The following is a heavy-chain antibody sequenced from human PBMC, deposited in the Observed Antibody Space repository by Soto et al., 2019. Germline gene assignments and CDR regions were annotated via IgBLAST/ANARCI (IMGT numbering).Heavy chain of an antibody. J-gene: IGHJ3*02. CDR3: VRDPSTRHGFDI. CDR1: GFPFSDHY. V-gene: IGHV3-11*01. CDR2: INFSGVTV. D-gene: IGHD2-2*01. Sequence: VQLVESGGGLVEPGGSLRLSCEASGFPFSDHYMNWIRQAPGKGLEWISYINFSGVTVYYAASVKGRFTISRDNAKNSLYLQMSRLTAEDTAMYYCVRDPSTRHGFDIWGQGKMVIVSS.